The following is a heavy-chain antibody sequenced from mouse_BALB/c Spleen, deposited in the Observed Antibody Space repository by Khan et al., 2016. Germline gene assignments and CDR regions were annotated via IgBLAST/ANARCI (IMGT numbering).Heavy chain of an antibody. Sequence: VELQQPGAEMAKPGASVKMSCKASGYTFTDYWMHWVKQRPGQGLEWIGYINPSTGYTEYNQKFKDKATLTADKSSSTAYMQLSSLTSEDSAVYYCARLSYYYGSSYGWFAYWGQGTLVTVSA. D-gene: IGHD1-1*01. CDR3: ARLSYYYGSSYGWFAY. CDR2: INPSTGYT. CDR1: GYTFTDYW. J-gene: IGHJ3*01. V-gene: IGHV1-7*01.